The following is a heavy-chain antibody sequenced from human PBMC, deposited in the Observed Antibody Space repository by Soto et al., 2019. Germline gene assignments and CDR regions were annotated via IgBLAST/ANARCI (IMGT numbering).Heavy chain of an antibody. V-gene: IGHV1-8*02. CDR1: GYTFTSYD. CDR3: ARAACMGGSCYPGWFKH. D-gene: IGHD2-15*01. CDR2: MNPNSGNT. Sequence: QVQLVQSGAEVKKPGASVKVSCKASGYTFTSYDSNWVRQATGQGLAWMGWMNPNSGNTGYARKLKGRGPRSRNTSISTAYRGLSSLRAEDTAVYYCARAACMGGSCYPGWFKHWGQGTLVTVSS. J-gene: IGHJ1*01.